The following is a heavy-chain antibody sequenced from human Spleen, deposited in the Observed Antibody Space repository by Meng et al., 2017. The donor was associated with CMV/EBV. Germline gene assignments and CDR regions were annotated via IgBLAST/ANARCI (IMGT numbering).Heavy chain of an antibody. CDR1: GGSVSSGSYY. D-gene: IGHD2-15*01. CDR3: ARVAGGYYYYYGMDV. CDR2: IYYSGST. V-gene: IGHV4-61*01. Sequence: GSLRLSCTVSGGSVSSGSYYWSWIRQPPGKGLEWIGYIYYSGSTNYNPPLKSRVTISVDTSKNQFSLKLSSVTAADTAVYYCARVAGGYYYYYGMDVWGQGTTVTVSS. J-gene: IGHJ6*02.